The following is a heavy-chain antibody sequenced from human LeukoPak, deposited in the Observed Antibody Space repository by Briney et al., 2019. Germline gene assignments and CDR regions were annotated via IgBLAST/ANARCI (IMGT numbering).Heavy chain of an antibody. CDR1: GFTFSSYS. CDR3: ARDQGETGGSSGYYYVCDY. V-gene: IGHV3-21*01. D-gene: IGHD3-22*01. Sequence: PGGSLRLSCAASGFTFSSYSMNWVRQAPGKGLEWVSSISSSSSYIYYADSVKGRFTISRDNAKNSLYLQMNSLRAEDTAVYYCARDQGETGGSSGYYYVCDYWGQGTLVTVSS. J-gene: IGHJ4*02. CDR2: ISSSSSYI.